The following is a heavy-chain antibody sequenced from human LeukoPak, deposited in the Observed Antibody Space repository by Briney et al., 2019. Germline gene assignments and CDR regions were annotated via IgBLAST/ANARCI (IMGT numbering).Heavy chain of an antibody. V-gene: IGHV3-7*01. Sequence: GGSLRLSCAASGFSFSIRWMSWVRQAPGKGLEWVANINQDGSEDYYVDSVKGRFTISRDNAKKSLYLQMNGLRAEDTAVYYCVLAEYGRSDDWVDPWGQGTLVTVSS. CDR2: INQDGSED. D-gene: IGHD6-6*01. CDR3: VLAEYGRSDDWVDP. J-gene: IGHJ5*02. CDR1: GFSFSIRW.